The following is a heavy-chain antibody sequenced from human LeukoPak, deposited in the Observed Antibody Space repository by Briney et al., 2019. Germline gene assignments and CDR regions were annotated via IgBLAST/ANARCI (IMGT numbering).Heavy chain of an antibody. D-gene: IGHD2-15*01. CDR3: ARGGQLGYCSGGSCYLSQHWFDP. V-gene: IGHV1-18*01. Sequence: ASVKVSCKASGYTFTSYGISWVRQAPGQGLEWMGWISAYNGNTNYAQKLQGRVTMTTDTSTSTAYMELRSLRSDDTAVYYCARGGQLGYCSGGSCYLSQHWFDPWGQGTLVTVSS. CDR2: ISAYNGNT. CDR1: GYTFTSYG. J-gene: IGHJ5*02.